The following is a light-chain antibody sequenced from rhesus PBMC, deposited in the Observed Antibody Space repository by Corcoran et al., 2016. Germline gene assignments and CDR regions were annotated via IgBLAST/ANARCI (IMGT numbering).Light chain of an antibody. CDR3: QQYNDLLPT. Sequence: EIVMTQSPTTLSLSPGETATLSCRASQSVGTYLAWYQQKPGQAPKLPVQSAFFTAPGIPDRFSGSGSRTDFTLTITSLEPEDVGVYHCQQYNDLLPTFGQGTKVEIK. CDR1: QSVGTY. CDR2: SAF. J-gene: IGKJ1*01. V-gene: IGKV3-40*03.